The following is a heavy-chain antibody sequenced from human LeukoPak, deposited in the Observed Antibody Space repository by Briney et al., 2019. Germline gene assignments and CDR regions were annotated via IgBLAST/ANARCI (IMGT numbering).Heavy chain of an antibody. Sequence: PSETLSLTCTVSGGSISSGSYYWSWIRQPAGKGLEWIGRIYTSGSTNYNPSLKSLVTISVDTSKNQFSLKLSSVTAADTAVYYCARDVEGITMVRGVISHYYYYMDVWGKGTTVTISS. J-gene: IGHJ6*03. CDR1: GGSISSGSYY. D-gene: IGHD3-10*01. V-gene: IGHV4-61*02. CDR2: IYTSGST. CDR3: ARDVEGITMVRGVISHYYYYMDV.